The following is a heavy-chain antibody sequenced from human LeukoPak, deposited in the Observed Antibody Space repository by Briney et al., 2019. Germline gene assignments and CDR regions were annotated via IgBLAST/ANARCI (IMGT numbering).Heavy chain of an antibody. J-gene: IGHJ4*02. Sequence: GASVKVSCKASGYTFTGYCMHWVRQAPGQGLEWMGWINPNSGGTNYAQKFQGRVTMTRDTSISTAYMELSSLSSEDTAVYYCAKYGHSPFFDSWGQGTLVTVSS. CDR3: AKYGHSPFFDS. CDR1: GYTFTGYC. D-gene: IGHD4-17*01. CDR2: INPNSGGT. V-gene: IGHV1-2*02.